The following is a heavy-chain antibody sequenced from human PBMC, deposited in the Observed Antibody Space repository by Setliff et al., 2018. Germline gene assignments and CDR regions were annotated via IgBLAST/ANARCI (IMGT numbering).Heavy chain of an antibody. J-gene: IGHJ4*02. V-gene: IGHV4-4*08. Sequence: SETLSLTCTVSGDSTNDNHWTWMRQPPGKGLEWIGYIYTSGGTNYNPSLKSRVTISVDMTENQFSLILRSVVAADTAVYYCARGVSGVSWTPRYWGRGTLVTVSS. CDR1: GDSTNDNH. CDR2: IYTSGGT. D-gene: IGHD6-25*01. CDR3: ARGVSGVSWTPRY.